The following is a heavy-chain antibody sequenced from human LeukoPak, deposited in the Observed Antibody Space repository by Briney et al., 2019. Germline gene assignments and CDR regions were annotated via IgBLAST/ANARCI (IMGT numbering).Heavy chain of an antibody. Sequence: GGSLRLSCAASGFTFNDYYMSWIRQAPGKGLEWLSYINIGGTNTHYADSVKGRFTISRDDAKKSLYLEMNNLRAEDTAVYYCATDGAGFDTWGQGVLVTVSS. CDR1: GFTFNDYY. V-gene: IGHV3-11*01. CDR2: INIGGTNT. J-gene: IGHJ5*02. CDR3: ATDGAGFDT.